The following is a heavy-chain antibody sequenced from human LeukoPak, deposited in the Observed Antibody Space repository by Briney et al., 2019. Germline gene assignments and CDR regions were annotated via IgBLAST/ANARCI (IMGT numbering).Heavy chain of an antibody. Sequence: SQTLSLTCTVSGGSISSGGSYWSWIRQHPGKGLEWIGYIYYSGSTYYNPSLKSRVTISVDTSKNQFSLKLSSVTAADTAVYYCAKDRGRRVVVIFDYWGQGTLVTVSS. J-gene: IGHJ4*02. CDR1: GGSISSGGSY. D-gene: IGHD3-22*01. V-gene: IGHV4-31*03. CDR3: AKDRGRRVVVIFDY. CDR2: IYYSGST.